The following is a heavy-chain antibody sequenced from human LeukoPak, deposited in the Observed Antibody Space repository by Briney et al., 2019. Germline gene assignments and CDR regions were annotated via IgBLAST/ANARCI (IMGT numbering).Heavy chain of an antibody. D-gene: IGHD2-2*01. J-gene: IGHJ4*02. Sequence: GGSLRLSCAASGFTFSSYGMHWVRQAPGKGLEWVAYIRSDGSNKYYADSVKGRFTISRDNSKNTLYLQMNSLRAEDTTVYYCAKDSSEEGFDYWGQGTLVTVSS. V-gene: IGHV3-30*02. CDR1: GFTFSSYG. CDR2: IRSDGSNK. CDR3: AKDSSEEGFDY.